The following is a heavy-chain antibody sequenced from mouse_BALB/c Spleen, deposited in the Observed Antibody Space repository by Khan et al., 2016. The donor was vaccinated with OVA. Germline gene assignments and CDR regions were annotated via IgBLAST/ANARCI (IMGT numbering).Heavy chain of an antibody. Sequence: QSQVVQAGPELKKPGETVKISCKASGYTFTNFGMNWVKQAPGKGLKWMGWINTYTGEPTYADDFKGRFAFSLDTSASTAYLQINNLKNEDMATYFCARGTSYWDFYDWGAGTTVTVSS. J-gene: IGHJ1*01. CDR3: ARGTSYWDFYD. CDR1: GYTFTNFG. D-gene: IGHD3-3*01. V-gene: IGHV9-1*02. CDR2: INTYTGEP.